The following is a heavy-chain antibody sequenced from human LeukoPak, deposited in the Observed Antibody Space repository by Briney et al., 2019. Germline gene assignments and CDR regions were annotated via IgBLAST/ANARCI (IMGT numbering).Heavy chain of an antibody. CDR3: AREGYTYGYHSLDS. CDR1: GFTFSTYW. CDR2: FKSKTSAGTT. V-gene: IGHV3-15*01. D-gene: IGHD5-18*01. Sequence: GGSLRLSCAASGFTFSTYWMTWVRQAPGKGLEWVGRFKSKTSAGTTDYAAPVKGRFTISRDDSKNTLFLQMSNLKTEDTAVYYCAREGYTYGYHSLDSWGQGALVTVSS. J-gene: IGHJ4*02.